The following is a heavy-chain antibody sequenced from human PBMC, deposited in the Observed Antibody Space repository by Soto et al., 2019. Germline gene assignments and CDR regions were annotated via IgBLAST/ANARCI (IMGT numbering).Heavy chain of an antibody. D-gene: IGHD3-10*01. CDR3: ARGSGSGLYYYGMDV. CDR1: GGSFSGYY. J-gene: IGHJ6*02. Sequence: SETLSLTCAVYGGSFSGYYWSWIRQPPGKGLEWIGEINHSGSTNYNPSLRSRVTISVDTSKNQFSLKLSSVTAADTAVYYCARGSGSGLYYYGMDVWGQGTTVTVSS. V-gene: IGHV4-34*01. CDR2: INHSGST.